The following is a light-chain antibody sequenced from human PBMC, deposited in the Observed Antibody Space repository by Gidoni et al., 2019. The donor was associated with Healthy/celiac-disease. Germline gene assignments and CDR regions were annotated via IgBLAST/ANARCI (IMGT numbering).Light chain of an antibody. Sequence: QSALTQPASVSGSPGPSITISCTGTSSDVGSYNLVSWYQQHPGKAPKLMIYEGSKRPSGVSNRFSGSKSGNTASLTISGLQAEDEADYYCCSYAGSSTSLVFGGGTKLTVL. CDR3: CSYAGSSTSLV. V-gene: IGLV2-23*01. J-gene: IGLJ2*01. CDR2: EGS. CDR1: SSDVGSYNL.